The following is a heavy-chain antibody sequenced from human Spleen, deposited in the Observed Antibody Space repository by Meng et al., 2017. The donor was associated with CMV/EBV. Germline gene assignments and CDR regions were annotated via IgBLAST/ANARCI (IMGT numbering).Heavy chain of an antibody. J-gene: IGHJ4*02. Sequence: KVSCKGSEYRFTTYWIGWVRQMPGKGLEWMGIIYPGDSNTRYSPSFQGQVTISADKSISTAYLQWSSLKASDTAIYYCARHVSAATPFDYWGQGTLVTVSS. CDR1: EYRFTTYW. D-gene: IGHD2-2*02. CDR2: IYPGDSNT. CDR3: ARHVSAATPFDY. V-gene: IGHV5-51*01.